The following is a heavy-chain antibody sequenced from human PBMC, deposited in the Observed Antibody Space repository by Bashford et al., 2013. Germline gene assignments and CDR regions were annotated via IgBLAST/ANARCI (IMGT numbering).Heavy chain of an antibody. D-gene: IGHD6-19*01. Sequence: GSRRDSPRVASGFTFSSYSMNWVRQAPGKGLEWVSGISSSSRNIYYADSVKGRFTISRDNAKNSLYLQMHSPRAEDTAVYYCAREGVAGMSRYWGQGTL. CDR2: ISSSSRNI. J-gene: IGHJ4*02. CDR3: AREGVAGMSRY. V-gene: IGHV3-21*01. CDR1: GFTFSSYS.